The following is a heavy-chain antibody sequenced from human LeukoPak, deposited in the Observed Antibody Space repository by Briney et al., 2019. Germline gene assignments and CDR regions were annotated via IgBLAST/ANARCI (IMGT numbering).Heavy chain of an antibody. J-gene: IGHJ6*02. Sequence: GGSLRLSCAASGFTFSSYSMNWVRQAPGKGLEWVSSISSSSSYIYYADSVKGRFTISRDNAKNSLYLQMNSLRAEDTAVYYCERGINWMYYYGMDVWGQGTTVTVSS. D-gene: IGHD1-1*01. V-gene: IGHV3-21*01. CDR1: GFTFSSYS. CDR3: ERGINWMYYYGMDV. CDR2: ISSSSSYI.